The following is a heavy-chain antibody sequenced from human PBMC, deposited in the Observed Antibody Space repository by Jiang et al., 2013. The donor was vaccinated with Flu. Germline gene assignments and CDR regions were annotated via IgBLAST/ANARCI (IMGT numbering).Heavy chain of an antibody. D-gene: IGHD1-7*01. J-gene: IGHJ6*02. CDR3: ARAHAPPPLTGTPYYGMDV. CDR1: GGSISSYY. CDR2: IYYSGST. V-gene: IGHV4-59*01. Sequence: GPGLVKPSETLSLTCTVSGGSISSYYWSWIRQPPGKGLEWIGYIYYSGSTNYNPSLKSRVTISVDTSKNQFSLKLSSVTAADTAVYYCARAHAPPPLTGTPYYGMDVWGQGTTVTVSS.